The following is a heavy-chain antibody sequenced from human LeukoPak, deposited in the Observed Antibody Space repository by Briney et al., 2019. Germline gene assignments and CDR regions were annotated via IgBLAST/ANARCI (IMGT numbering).Heavy chain of an antibody. J-gene: IGHJ5*02. CDR1: GFSFSNYA. Sequence: GGSLRLSCAASGFSFSNYAMSWVRQAPGKGLEWVSVIYGGGSTYYADSVKGRFTISRDNSKNTLYLQMNSLRAEDTAVYYCARDITSGTFDPWGQGTLVTVSS. V-gene: IGHV3-53*01. D-gene: IGHD2-2*01. CDR2: IYGGGST. CDR3: ARDITSGTFDP.